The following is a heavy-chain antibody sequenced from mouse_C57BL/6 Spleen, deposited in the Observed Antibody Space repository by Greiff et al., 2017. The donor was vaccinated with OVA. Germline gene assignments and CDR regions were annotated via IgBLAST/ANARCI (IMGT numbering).Heavy chain of an antibody. V-gene: IGHV5-16*01. J-gene: IGHJ4*01. CDR2: INYDGSST. CDR3: ARENYGAHYAMDY. D-gene: IGHD1-1*01. CDR1: GFTFSDYY. Sequence: EVNVVESEGGLVQPGSSMKLSCTASGFTFSDYYMAWVRQVPEQGLEWVATINYDGSSTYYLDSLKSRFIISRDNAKNILYLQMSSLKSEDTATNYCARENYGAHYAMDYWGQGTSVTVSS.